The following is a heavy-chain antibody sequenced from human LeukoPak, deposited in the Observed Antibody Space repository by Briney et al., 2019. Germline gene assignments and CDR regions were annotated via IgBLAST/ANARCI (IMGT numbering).Heavy chain of an antibody. CDR3: ARDRPNREGYNRPYYYYYGMDV. CDR1: GYTFTSYY. D-gene: IGHD5-24*01. CDR2: INPSGGST. Sequence: ASVKVSCTASGYTFTSYYMHWVRQAPGQGLEWMGIINPSGGSTSYAQKFQGRVTMIRDTSTSTVYMELSSLRSEDTAVYYCARDRPNREGYNRPYYYYYGMDVWGQGTTVTVSS. V-gene: IGHV1-46*01. J-gene: IGHJ6*02.